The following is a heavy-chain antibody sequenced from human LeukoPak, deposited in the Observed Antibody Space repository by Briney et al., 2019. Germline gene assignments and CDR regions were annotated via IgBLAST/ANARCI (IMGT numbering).Heavy chain of an antibody. J-gene: IGHJ5*02. Sequence: SETLSLTCTVSGGSISSYYWSWIRQPPGKGLEWIGEINHSGSTNYNPSLKSRVTISVDTSKNQFSLKLSSVTAADTAVYYCARGLVYYDSSGFKSPWGQGTLVTVSS. CDR1: GGSISSYY. V-gene: IGHV4-34*01. CDR3: ARGLVYYDSSGFKSP. D-gene: IGHD3-22*01. CDR2: INHSGST.